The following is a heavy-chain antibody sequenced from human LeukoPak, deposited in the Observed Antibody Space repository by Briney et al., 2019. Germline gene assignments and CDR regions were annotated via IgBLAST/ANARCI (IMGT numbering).Heavy chain of an antibody. V-gene: IGHV4-59*01. D-gene: IGHD3-10*01. CDR2: IYYSGST. Sequence: SETLSLTCTVSGGSISSYYWSWIRQPPGKGLEWIGYIYYSGSTNYNPSLQSRVTISVDTSKNQFSLKLSSVTAADTAVYYCARDQGADYFGSGSYYLGYWGQGTLVTVSS. CDR3: ARDQGADYFGSGSYYLGY. J-gene: IGHJ4*02. CDR1: GGSISSYY.